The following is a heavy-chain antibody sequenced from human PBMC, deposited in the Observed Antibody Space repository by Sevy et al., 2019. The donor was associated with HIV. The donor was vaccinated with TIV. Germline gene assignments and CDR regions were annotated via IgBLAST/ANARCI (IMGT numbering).Heavy chain of an antibody. Sequence: GESLKISCAASGFTFSSYSMNWVRQAPGKGLEWVSSISSSSSYIYYADSVKGRFTISRDNAKNSLYLQMNSLRAEDTAVYYCARAGTSGRDGYNYVRYWGQGTLVTVSS. CDR3: ARAGTSGRDGYNYVRY. D-gene: IGHD5-12*01. CDR1: GFTFSSYS. J-gene: IGHJ4*02. CDR2: ISSSSSYI. V-gene: IGHV3-21*01.